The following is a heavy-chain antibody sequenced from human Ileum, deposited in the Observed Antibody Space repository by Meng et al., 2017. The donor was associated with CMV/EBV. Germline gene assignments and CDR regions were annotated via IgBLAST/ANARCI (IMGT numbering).Heavy chain of an antibody. J-gene: IGHJ5*02. D-gene: IGHD4-11*01. CDR2: INPISGGT. CDR3: ARDRLVWTSNYNNWFDP. CDR1: YTFTGYY. Sequence: YTFTGYYRHGVRQARGQGLEWMGGINPISGGTNIAQKFQGRVTMTSDTSISTAYMELSRLRSDDTAVYYCARDRLVWTSNYNNWFDPWGQGTLVTVSS. V-gene: IGHV1-2*02.